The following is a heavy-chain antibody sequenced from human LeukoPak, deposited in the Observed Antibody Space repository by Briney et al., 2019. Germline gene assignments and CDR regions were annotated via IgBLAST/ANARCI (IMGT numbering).Heavy chain of an antibody. V-gene: IGHV3-15*01. CDR1: GFTFSNAW. CDR2: IKSKTDGETT. J-gene: IGHJ4*02. CDR3: ATEGYSYGYSFDY. Sequence: GGSLRLSCAASGFTFSNAWMSWVGQGPGNGLEGVGRIKSKTDGETTDYAAPVKGRFTITRDESKNTLYLQMNSLKTEDTDVYYCATEGYSYGYSFDYWGQGTLVTVAS. D-gene: IGHD5-18*01.